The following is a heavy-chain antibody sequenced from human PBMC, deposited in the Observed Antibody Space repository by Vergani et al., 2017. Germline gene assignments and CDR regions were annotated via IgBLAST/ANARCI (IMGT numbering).Heavy chain of an antibody. Sequence: EVQLLESGGGLVQPGGSLRLSCAASGFTFSSYAMSWVRQAPGKGLEWVSAISGSGGSTYYADSVKGRFTISRDNAKNSLYLQMNSLRAEDTALYYCAKDRSAARDAFDIWGQGTMVTVSS. J-gene: IGHJ3*02. CDR3: AKDRSAARDAFDI. CDR1: GFTFSSYA. V-gene: IGHV3-23*01. CDR2: ISGSGGST. D-gene: IGHD6-6*01.